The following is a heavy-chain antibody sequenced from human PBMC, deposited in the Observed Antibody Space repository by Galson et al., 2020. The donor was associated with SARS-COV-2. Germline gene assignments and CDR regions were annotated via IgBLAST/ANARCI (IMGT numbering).Heavy chain of an antibody. D-gene: IGHD6-19*01. Sequence: GESLKISCAASGFSFSDYWMHWVRQAPGKGLVWVSRINTYGNSTNYADSVRGRFTVSRDNAKNMLYLEMNRLRAEDTAVYYCVRHSSGDYWGQGTLVTVSS. CDR2: INTYGNST. J-gene: IGHJ4*02. V-gene: IGHV3-74*01. CDR3: VRHSSGDY. CDR1: GFSFSDYW.